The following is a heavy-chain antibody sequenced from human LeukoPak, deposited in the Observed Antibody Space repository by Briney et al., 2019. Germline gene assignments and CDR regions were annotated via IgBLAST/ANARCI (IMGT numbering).Heavy chain of an antibody. Sequence: ASVKVSCKASGYTFTSYDFNWVRPATGQRPEWMGWMSPNSGDTGYAQKFQDRVTMTRNTSISTAYMELSSLRSDDTAVYYCARGPPNWGYDYWGPGTLVTVSS. CDR2: MSPNSGDT. D-gene: IGHD7-27*01. J-gene: IGHJ4*02. CDR1: GYTFTSYD. V-gene: IGHV1-8*01. CDR3: ARGPPNWGYDY.